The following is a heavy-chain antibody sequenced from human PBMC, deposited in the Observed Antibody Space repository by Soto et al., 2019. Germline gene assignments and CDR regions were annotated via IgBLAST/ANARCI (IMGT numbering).Heavy chain of an antibody. CDR1: GGSISRGGYY. Sequence: SETLSLTCTVSGGSISRGGYYWSWIRQHPGKGLEWIGYIYYSGSTYYNPSLKSRVTISVDTSKNQFSLKLSSVTAADTAVYYCARDLGSREYYYYYGMDVWGQGTTVTVSS. D-gene: IGHD2-15*01. CDR3: ARDLGSREYYYYYGMDV. V-gene: IGHV4-31*03. J-gene: IGHJ6*02. CDR2: IYYSGST.